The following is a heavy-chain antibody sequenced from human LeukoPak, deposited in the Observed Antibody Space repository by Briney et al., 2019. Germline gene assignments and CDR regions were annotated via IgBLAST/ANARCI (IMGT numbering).Heavy chain of an antibody. CDR1: GGSISSYY. D-gene: IGHD2-15*01. CDR3: ARVSVAARTTRYYFDY. J-gene: IGHJ4*02. V-gene: IGHV4-39*07. CDR2: IYYSGST. Sequence: PSETLSLTCTVSGGSISSYYWGWIRQPPGKGLEWIGSIYYSGSTYYNPSLKSRVTISVDTSKNQFSLKLSSVTAADTAVYYCARVSVAARTTRYYFDYWGQGTLVTVSS.